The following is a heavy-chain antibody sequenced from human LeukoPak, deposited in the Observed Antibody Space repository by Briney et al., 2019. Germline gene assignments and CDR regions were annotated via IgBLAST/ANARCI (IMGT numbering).Heavy chain of an antibody. CDR1: GFTFSSYA. D-gene: IGHD5-18*01. CDR3: ANIRGYSYGYFGR. CDR2: ISGSGGST. Sequence: GGSLRLSCAASGFTFSSYAMSWVRQAPGKGLEWVSAISGSGGSTYYADSVKGRFTTSRDNSKNTLYLQMNSLRAEDTAVYYCANIRGYSYGYFGRWGQGTLVTVSS. J-gene: IGHJ4*02. V-gene: IGHV3-23*01.